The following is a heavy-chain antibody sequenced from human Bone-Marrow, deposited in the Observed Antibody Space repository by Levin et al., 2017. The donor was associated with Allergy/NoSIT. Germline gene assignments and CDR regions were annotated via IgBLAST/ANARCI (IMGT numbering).Heavy chain of an antibody. J-gene: IGHJ4*02. CDR1: GFTFSRYA. Sequence: LSLTCAASGFTFSRYAIHWVRQAPVKGLEWVALISYDGSSKYADSVKGRFTISTDNSKNTLYLQMNGLRAEDTAVYYCARGETSNYCSGGSCFYFHYWGQGTLVTVSS. CDR2: ISYDGSSK. V-gene: IGHV3-30-3*01. D-gene: IGHD2-15*01. CDR3: ARGETSNYCSGGSCFYFHY.